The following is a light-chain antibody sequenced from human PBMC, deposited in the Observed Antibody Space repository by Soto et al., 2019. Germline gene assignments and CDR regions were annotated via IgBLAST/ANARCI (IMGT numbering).Light chain of an antibody. CDR2: HAS. CDR3: QHYNSYPRT. J-gene: IGKJ1*01. CDR1: QSIDRW. V-gene: IGKV1-5*01. Sequence: EIQMTQSPCILPASVRDRVTITCRASQSIDRWLAWYQQRPGKAPKILIYHASSLETGVPSRFSGSGSGTEFTLTVSSLQPEDVATYYCQHYNSYPRTFGQGTKVDIK.